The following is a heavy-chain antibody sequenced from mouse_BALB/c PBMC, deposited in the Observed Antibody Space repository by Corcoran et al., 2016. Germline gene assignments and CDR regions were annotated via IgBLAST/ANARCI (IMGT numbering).Heavy chain of an antibody. J-gene: IGHJ4*01. CDR3: ARSSDAMDY. CDR1: GFNLTDTY. D-gene: IGHD1-3*01. V-gene: IGHV14-3*02. Sequence: EVQLQQSGAELVKPGASVKLSCTASGFNLTDTYMHWVKQRPEQGLEWIGRIDPANGHTKYDPKFQGKATITADTSSNTAYLQLSSLTSEDTAVYYCARSSDAMDYWGQGTSVTVSS. CDR2: IDPANGHT.